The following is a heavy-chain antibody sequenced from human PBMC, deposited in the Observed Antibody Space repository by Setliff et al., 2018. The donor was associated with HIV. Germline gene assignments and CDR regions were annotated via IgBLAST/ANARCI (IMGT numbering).Heavy chain of an antibody. CDR2: IHSNGNI. D-gene: IGHD3-22*01. CDR3: ARGIYYYDSRRYYYYMDV. CDR1: GGSMRSTTYY. V-gene: IGHV4-39*01. J-gene: IGHJ6*03. Sequence: PSETLSLTCTVSGGSMRSTTYYWGWVRQPPGKGLEWIANIHSNGNIYYNPSLKSRVTVSVGTSKRQFSLKLSSVTAADTAVYYCARGIYYYDSRRYYYYMDVWGKGTTVTVSS.